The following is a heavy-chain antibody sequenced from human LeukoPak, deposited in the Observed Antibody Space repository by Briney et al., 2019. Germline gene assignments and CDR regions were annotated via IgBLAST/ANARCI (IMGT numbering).Heavy chain of an antibody. CDR3: ARVVEGDYGAFDI. D-gene: IGHD4-17*01. J-gene: IGHJ3*02. V-gene: IGHV4-34*01. CDR1: GGSFSGYY. CDR2: INHSGST. Sequence: SETLSLTCAVYGGSFSGYYWSWIRQPPGKGLEWIGEINHSGSTNYNPSLKSRVTISVDTSKNQFSLKLGSVTAAVTAVYYCARVVEGDYGAFDIWGQGTMVTVSS.